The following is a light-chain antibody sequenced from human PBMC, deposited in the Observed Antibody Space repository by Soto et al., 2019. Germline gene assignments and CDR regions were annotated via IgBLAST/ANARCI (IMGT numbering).Light chain of an antibody. Sequence: QAVVTQEPSLTMSPGGTVTLTCASSTGAVTSGYYPNWFQQKPGQAPRALIYSTSNKYSWTPARFSGSLLGGKAALTLSGVQPEDEAEYYCLLYYGGQLGVFGGGTKVTVL. J-gene: IGLJ2*01. V-gene: IGLV7-43*01. CDR3: LLYYGGQLGV. CDR2: STS. CDR1: TGAVTSGYY.